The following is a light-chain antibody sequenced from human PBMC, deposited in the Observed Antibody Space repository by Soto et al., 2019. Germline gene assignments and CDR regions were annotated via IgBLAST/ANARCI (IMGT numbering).Light chain of an antibody. CDR3: QQYDTFST. CDR1: QSISSW. V-gene: IGKV1-5*01. CDR2: GAS. Sequence: DIQMTQSPSTLSASVGDRVTITCRASQSISSWLAWYQQKPGKAPKLLIHGASSLESGVPSRFSGTGSGTEFTLTISILQADDVATYYCQQYDTFSTFGQGTKVEIK. J-gene: IGKJ1*01.